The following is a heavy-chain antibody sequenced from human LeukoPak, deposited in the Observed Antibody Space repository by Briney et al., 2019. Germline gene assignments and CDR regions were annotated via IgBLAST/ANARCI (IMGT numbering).Heavy chain of an antibody. CDR3: AREGIAVAGTRLLYYFDY. CDR2: ISSSSSTI. CDR1: GFTFSSYS. J-gene: IGHJ4*02. Sequence: PGGSLRLSCAASGFTFSSYSMNWVRQAPGKGLEWVSYISSSSSTIYYADSVKGRFTISRDNAKNSLYLQMNSLRAEDTAVYYCAREGIAVAGTRLLYYFDYWGQGTLVTVSS. D-gene: IGHD6-19*01. V-gene: IGHV3-48*01.